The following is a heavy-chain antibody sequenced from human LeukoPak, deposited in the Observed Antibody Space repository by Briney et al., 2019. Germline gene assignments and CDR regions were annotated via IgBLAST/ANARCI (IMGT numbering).Heavy chain of an antibody. CDR3: ARADALYYDFWSGYPPANWFDP. V-gene: IGHV4-34*01. Sequence: SETLSLTCAVYGGSFSGYYWSWLRQPPGKGLEWIGEINHSGSTNYNPSLKSRVTISVDTSKNQFSLKLSSVTAADTAVYYCARADALYYDFWSGYPPANWFDPWGQGTLVTVSS. CDR1: GGSFSGYY. J-gene: IGHJ5*02. CDR2: INHSGST. D-gene: IGHD3-3*01.